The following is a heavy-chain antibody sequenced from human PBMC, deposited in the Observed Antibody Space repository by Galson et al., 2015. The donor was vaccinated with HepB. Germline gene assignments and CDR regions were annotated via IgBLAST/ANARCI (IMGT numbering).Heavy chain of an antibody. CDR2: IWYGGSNK. J-gene: IGHJ5*02. Sequence: SLRLSCAASGFTFSSYGMHWVRQAPGKGLEWVAVIWYGGSNKYYADSVKGRFTISRDNSKNTLYLQMNSLRAEDTAVYYCARVLVVPAAPDDYWALGPWGQGTLVTVSS. V-gene: IGHV3-33*01. CDR3: ARVLVVPAAPDDYWALGP. CDR1: GFTFSSYG. D-gene: IGHD2-2*01.